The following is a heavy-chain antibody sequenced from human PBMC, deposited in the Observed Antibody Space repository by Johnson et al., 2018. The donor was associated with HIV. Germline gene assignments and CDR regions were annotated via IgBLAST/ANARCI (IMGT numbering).Heavy chain of an antibody. CDR1: GFTFSSYG. D-gene: IGHD6-19*01. J-gene: IGHJ3*02. Sequence: QVQLVESGGGVVRPGGSLRLSCAASGFTFSSYGMHWVRQAPGKWLEWVAFIRYDGSNKYYADSVKGRFTISRDNSNNTLYLQMNSLRAEDTAVYYCAKIIGYSSGLEIWGQGTMVTVSS. CDR2: IRYDGSNK. V-gene: IGHV3-30*02. CDR3: AKIIGYSSGLEI.